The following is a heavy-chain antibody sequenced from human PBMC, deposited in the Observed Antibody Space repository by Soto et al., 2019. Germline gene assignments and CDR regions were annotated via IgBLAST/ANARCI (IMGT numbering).Heavy chain of an antibody. V-gene: IGHV4-34*01. J-gene: IGHJ6*02. D-gene: IGHD3-3*01. CDR3: ARAPPYYDFWSGYYTDYYYGLDV. CDR2: INHSGST. Sequence: SETLSLTCAVYGGSFSGYYWSWIRQPPGKGLEWIGQINHSGSTNYNPSPTSRVTISLYTSKNQFSLKLSPVTDAVTALYYSARAPPYYDFWSGYYTDYYYGLDVWGQGTTVTVSS. CDR1: GGSFSGYY.